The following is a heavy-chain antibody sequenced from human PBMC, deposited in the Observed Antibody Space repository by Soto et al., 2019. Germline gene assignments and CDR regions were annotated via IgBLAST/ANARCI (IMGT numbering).Heavy chain of an antibody. V-gene: IGHV3-33*01. CDR1: GFTFSSYG. CDR3: ARVNFYGDNSKTVFIRYYYMDV. Sequence: GGSLRLSCAASGFTFSSYGMHWVRQAPGKGLEWVAVIWYDGSNKYYADSVKGRFTISRDNSKNTLYLQMNSLRAEDTAVYYCARVNFYGDNSKTVFIRYYYMDVWGKGTTVTVSS. CDR2: IWYDGSNK. J-gene: IGHJ6*03. D-gene: IGHD4-17*01.